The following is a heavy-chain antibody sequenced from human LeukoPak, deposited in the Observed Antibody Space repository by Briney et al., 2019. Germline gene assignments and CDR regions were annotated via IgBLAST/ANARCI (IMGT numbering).Heavy chain of an antibody. CDR3: ARYVSSGLDY. J-gene: IGHJ4*02. CDR2: IYHSGST. CDR1: GGSISGYY. V-gene: IGHV4-59*01. D-gene: IGHD6-19*01. Sequence: SETLSLTCTVSGGSISGYYWGWIRQPPGKGLEWIAYIYHSGSTNCNPSLKSRVTISVDTSKNQFSLKLTSVAAADTAVYYCARYVSSGLDYWGQGTLVTVSS.